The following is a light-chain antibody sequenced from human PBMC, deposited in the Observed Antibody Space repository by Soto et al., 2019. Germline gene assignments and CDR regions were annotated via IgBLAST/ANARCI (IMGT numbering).Light chain of an antibody. CDR1: QSISSW. V-gene: IGKV1-5*01. CDR3: QQYNSYSWT. J-gene: IGKJ1*01. CDR2: DAS. Sequence: DIQMTQSPSTVSASVGDRVTITGRASQSISSWLAWYQQKPGKAPKLLIYDASSLESGVPSRFSGSGSGTEFTLTISSLQPDDFATYYCQQYNSYSWTFGQGTKVDIK.